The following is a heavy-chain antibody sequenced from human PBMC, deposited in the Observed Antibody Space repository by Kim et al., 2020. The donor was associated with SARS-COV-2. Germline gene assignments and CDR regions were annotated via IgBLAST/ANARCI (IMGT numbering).Heavy chain of an antibody. CDR2: IIPIFGTA. V-gene: IGHV1-69*13. Sequence: SVKVSCKASGGTFSSYAISWVRQAPGQGLEWMGGIIPIFGTANYAQKFQGRVTITADESTSTAYMELSSLRSEDTAVYYCARGAIEGQLANWFDPWGQGTLVTVSS. CDR1: GGTFSSYA. J-gene: IGHJ5*02. CDR3: ARGAIEGQLANWFDP. D-gene: IGHD6-6*01.